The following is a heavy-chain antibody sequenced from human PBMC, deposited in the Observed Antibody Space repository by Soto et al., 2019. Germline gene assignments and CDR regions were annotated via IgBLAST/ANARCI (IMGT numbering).Heavy chain of an antibody. J-gene: IGHJ5*02. CDR3: ARGEERSYYDFWSGYYRATYNWFDP. Sequence: ASVKVSCKASGYTFTSYDINWVRQATGQGLEWMGWMNPNSGNTGYAQKFQGRVTMTRNTSISTAYMELSSLRSEDTAVYYCARGEERSYYDFWSGYYRATYNWFDPWGQGTLVTVSS. CDR2: MNPNSGNT. V-gene: IGHV1-8*01. D-gene: IGHD3-3*01. CDR1: GYTFTSYD.